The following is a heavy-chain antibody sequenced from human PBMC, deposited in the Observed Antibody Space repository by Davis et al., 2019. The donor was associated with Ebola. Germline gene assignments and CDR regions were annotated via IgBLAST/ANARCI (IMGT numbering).Heavy chain of an antibody. V-gene: IGHV3-30*18. J-gene: IGHJ4*02. CDR2: ISYDGRNK. D-gene: IGHD5-12*01. CDR3: AKDHRFIVAAVTGLGY. CDR1: GFTFNNYG. Sequence: GGSLRLSCAASGFTFNNYGMSWVRQAPGKGLEWVAVISYDGRNKFYADSVKGRFTISRDNSKNTVYLQMDSLRAEDTAVYFCAKDHRFIVAAVTGLGYWGQGTPVTVSS.